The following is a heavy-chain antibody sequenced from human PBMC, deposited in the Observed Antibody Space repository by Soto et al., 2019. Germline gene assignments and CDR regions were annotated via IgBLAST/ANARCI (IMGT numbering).Heavy chain of an antibody. CDR1: GSDITTYY. CDR2: IYDTGST. J-gene: IGHJ5*02. V-gene: IGHV4-59*01. CDR3: ARCPIDHNWFDP. D-gene: IGHD3-9*01. Sequence: PSETLSLTCSVSGSDITTYYWSWLRQSPGKGLEWIGHIYDTGSTSYNPSLKSRVTISVDTSKKQFSLRLSAVTAADTAVYYCARCPIDHNWFDPWGQGTLVIVSS.